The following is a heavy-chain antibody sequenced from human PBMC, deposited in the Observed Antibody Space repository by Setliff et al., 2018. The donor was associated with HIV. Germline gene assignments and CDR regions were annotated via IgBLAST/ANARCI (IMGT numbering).Heavy chain of an antibody. CDR1: GDSITNDDYY. J-gene: IGHJ4*02. CDR2: IHYNGRT. V-gene: IGHV4-39*01. CDR3: ARFDDNGYWVDL. D-gene: IGHD3-22*01. Sequence: SETLSLTCTVSGDSITNDDYYWGWIRQPPGKGLEWIAIIHYNGRTYYDPSLKSRVTIFVDTSKTQFYLRLSSVTAADTAVYYCARFDDNGYWVDLWGQGTLVTVSS.